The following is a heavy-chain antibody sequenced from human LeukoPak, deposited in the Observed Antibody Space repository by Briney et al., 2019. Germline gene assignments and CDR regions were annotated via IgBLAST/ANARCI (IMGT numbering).Heavy chain of an antibody. CDR1: GFTFSSYA. CDR3: AKVHYDFWSGPGPFDY. Sequence: PGGSLRLSCAASGFTFSSYAMSWVRQAPGKGLEWVSAISGSGGSTYYADSVRGRFTIPRDNSKNTLYLQMNSLRAEDTAVYYCAKVHYDFWSGPGPFDYWGQGTLVTVSS. D-gene: IGHD3-3*01. CDR2: ISGSGGST. V-gene: IGHV3-23*01. J-gene: IGHJ4*02.